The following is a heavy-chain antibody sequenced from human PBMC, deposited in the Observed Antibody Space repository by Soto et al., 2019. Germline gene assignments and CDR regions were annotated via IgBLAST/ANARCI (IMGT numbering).Heavy chain of an antibody. Sequence: QVQLQESGPGLVKPSQPLSLTCSVSGGSISSGNYYWTWIRQPPGKGLEWIGYISYSGNTFYNPSLTIRLTMSLDTSKNQFSLKLTSVTVADTAIYYCARGVGPWSGSFGVDYWGLGTLLTVSS. CDR1: GGSISSGNYY. CDR3: ARGVGPWSGSFGVDY. J-gene: IGHJ4*02. CDR2: ISYSGNT. V-gene: IGHV4-31*03. D-gene: IGHD3-3*01.